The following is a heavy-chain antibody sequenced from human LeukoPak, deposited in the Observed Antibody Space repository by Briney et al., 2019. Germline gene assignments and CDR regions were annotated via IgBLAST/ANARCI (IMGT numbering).Heavy chain of an antibody. CDR3: ARDGGSSSSHY. Sequence: PSETLSLTCTVSGGSISSSSYYWGWIRQPPGKGLEWVSYISSSSGTISYADSVKGRFTISRDNAKNSLYLQMNSLRAEDTAVYYCARDGGSSSSHYWGQGTLVTVSS. CDR2: ISSSSGTI. V-gene: IGHV3-48*01. J-gene: IGHJ4*02. D-gene: IGHD6-6*01. CDR1: GGSISSSS.